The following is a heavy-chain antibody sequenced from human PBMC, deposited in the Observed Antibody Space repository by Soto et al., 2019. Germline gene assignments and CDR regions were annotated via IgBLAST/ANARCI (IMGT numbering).Heavy chain of an antibody. V-gene: IGHV3-9*01. Sequence: DVQLVESGGGLVQPGRSLRLSCAASGFTFDDYAMHWVRQAPGKGLEWGPGISWNSGSIGYADSVKGRITTSRDNAKNSLYLQMNSLRAEDTALYYGARSISYPYDFDSWGQGALVTVSS. CDR1: GFTFDDYA. D-gene: IGHD2-2*02. CDR2: ISWNSGSI. CDR3: ARSISYPYDFDS. J-gene: IGHJ4*02.